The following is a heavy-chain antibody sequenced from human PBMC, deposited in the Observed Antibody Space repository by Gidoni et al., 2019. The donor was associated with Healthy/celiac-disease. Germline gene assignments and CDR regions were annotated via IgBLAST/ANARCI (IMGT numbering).Heavy chain of an antibody. CDR3: ATSIAVAGPIDY. Sequence: QVQLTESGPGPVKPSGTSSLTCAVFGGPISSSNWWSWVRQPPGKGLEWIREIYHSGSTNYNPSLKSRVTISVDKSKNQFSLKLSSVTAADTAVYYCATSIAVAGPIDYWGQGTLVTVSS. J-gene: IGHJ4*02. CDR2: IYHSGST. V-gene: IGHV4-4*02. D-gene: IGHD6-19*01. CDR1: GGPISSSNW.